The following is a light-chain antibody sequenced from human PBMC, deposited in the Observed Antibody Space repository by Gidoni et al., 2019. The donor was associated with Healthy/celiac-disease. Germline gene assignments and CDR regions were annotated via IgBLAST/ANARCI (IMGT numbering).Light chain of an antibody. CDR1: QGISNY. CDR3: QKYNSAPRT. CDR2: AAS. J-gene: IGKJ1*01. V-gene: IGKV1-27*01. Sequence: DIQMTQSPSSLSASVGDRVTITCRASQGISNYLAWYQQKPGKVPKLLIYAASTLQSGVPARFSGSGSGTDFTLTISSLQPEDVATYYCQKYNSAPRTFXQXTKVXIK.